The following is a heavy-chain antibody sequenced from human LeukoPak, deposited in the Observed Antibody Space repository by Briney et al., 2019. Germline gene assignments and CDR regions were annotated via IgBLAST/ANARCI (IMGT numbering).Heavy chain of an antibody. CDR1: GFTFSSYA. V-gene: IGHV3-23*01. CDR2: ISVSGGST. J-gene: IGHJ5*02. D-gene: IGHD3-3*01. CDR3: ANTRFDP. Sequence: GGSLRLSCAASGFTFSSYAMSWFRKAPGKGLEWVSAISVSGGSTYYADSVKGRFTIYRDNSKNTLYLKMNSLRAEDTAVYYCANTRFDPWGQGTLVTVSS.